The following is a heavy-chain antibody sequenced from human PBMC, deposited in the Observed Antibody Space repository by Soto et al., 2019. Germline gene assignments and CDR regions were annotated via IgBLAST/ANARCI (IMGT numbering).Heavy chain of an antibody. J-gene: IGHJ4*02. D-gene: IGHD3-10*01. Sequence: GGSLRLSCAASGFTFSSYGMHWVRQAPGKGLEWVAVIWYDGSNKYYADSVKGRFTISRDNSKNTLYLQMNSLRAEDTAVYYCARDMVRGVKTFLLVDYWGQGTLVTVSS. CDR2: IWYDGSNK. V-gene: IGHV3-33*01. CDR1: GFTFSSYG. CDR3: ARDMVRGVKTFLLVDY.